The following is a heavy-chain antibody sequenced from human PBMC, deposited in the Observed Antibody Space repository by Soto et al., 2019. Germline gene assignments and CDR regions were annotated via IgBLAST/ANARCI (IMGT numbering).Heavy chain of an antibody. V-gene: IGHV4-34*01. CDR3: ARGRRTSSIAARRVFDY. CDR1: GGSFSGYY. CDR2: INHSGST. D-gene: IGHD6-6*01. Sequence: SETLSLTCAVYGGSFSGYYWSWIRQPPGKGLEWIGEINHSGSTNYNPSLKSRVTISVDTSKNQFSLKLSSVTAADTAVYYCARGRRTSSIAARRVFDYWGQGTLVTVSS. J-gene: IGHJ4*02.